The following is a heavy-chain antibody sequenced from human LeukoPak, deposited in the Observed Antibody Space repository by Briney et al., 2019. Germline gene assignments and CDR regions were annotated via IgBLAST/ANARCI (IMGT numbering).Heavy chain of an antibody. D-gene: IGHD3-22*01. CDR2: ISSSSTYI. CDR1: GFTFSTCS. J-gene: IGHJ4*02. CDR3: ARDRGRYDSSGYYYEGYFDY. Sequence: GGSLRLSCAASGFTFSTCSLNWVRQAPGKGLEWVSSISSSSTYIYYADSVKGRFTISRDNARNSLYRQMNSLRSEDTAVYYCARDRGRYDSSGYYYEGYFDYWGQGTLVTVSS. V-gene: IGHV3-21*01.